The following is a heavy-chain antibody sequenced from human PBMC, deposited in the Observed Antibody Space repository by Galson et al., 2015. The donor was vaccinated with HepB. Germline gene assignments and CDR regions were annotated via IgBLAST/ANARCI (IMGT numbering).Heavy chain of an antibody. J-gene: IGHJ4*02. CDR3: ARDWVGGVALGI. V-gene: IGHV3-53*01. CDR2: IYSGGST. Sequence: SLSLSCAASGFTVSSNYMSWVRQAPGKGLEWVSVIYSGGSTYYADSVKGRFTISRDNSKNTLYLQMNSLRAEDTAVYYCARDWVGGVALGIWGQGTLVTVSS. D-gene: IGHD2-8*02. CDR1: GFTVSSNY.